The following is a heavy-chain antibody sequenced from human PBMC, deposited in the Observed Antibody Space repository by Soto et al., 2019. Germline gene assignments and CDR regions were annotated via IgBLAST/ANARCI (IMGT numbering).Heavy chain of an antibody. Sequence: SETLSLTCTVSGGSISSYYWNWIRQPPGKGLEWIGYIYYSGSTNYNPSLKSRVTISVDTSKNQFSLKLSSVTAADTAVYYCAREGYGDYGWFDPWGQGTLVTVSS. J-gene: IGHJ5*02. CDR2: IYYSGST. CDR1: GGSISSYY. V-gene: IGHV4-59*01. D-gene: IGHD4-17*01. CDR3: AREGYGDYGWFDP.